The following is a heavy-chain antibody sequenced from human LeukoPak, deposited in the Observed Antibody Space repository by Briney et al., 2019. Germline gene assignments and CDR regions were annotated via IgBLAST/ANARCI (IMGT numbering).Heavy chain of an antibody. CDR3: ARDPARSFDI. V-gene: IGHV3-33*01. CDR2: IWYDGSKT. CDR1: GFTFSSYG. Sequence: PGGSPRLSCAASGFTFSSYGFHWVRQAPGKGLEWVAAIWYDGSKTCYADSAKGRFTISRDSSKNTVYLQMNSLRADDTAVYFCARDPARSFDIWGHGTVVTVSS. J-gene: IGHJ3*02.